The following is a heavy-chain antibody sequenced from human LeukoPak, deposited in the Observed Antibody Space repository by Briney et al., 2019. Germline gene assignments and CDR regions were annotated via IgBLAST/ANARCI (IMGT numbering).Heavy chain of an antibody. Sequence: PGGSLRLSCAASGFISNRAWMSWVRQAPGKGLEWVANIKEDGSEKYYVDSVKGRFTISRDIAKNSLYLQMNSLRAEDTVVYYCARNQDWGQGTLVTVSS. V-gene: IGHV3-7*01. CDR1: GFISNRAW. CDR2: IKEDGSEK. J-gene: IGHJ4*02. CDR3: ARNQD.